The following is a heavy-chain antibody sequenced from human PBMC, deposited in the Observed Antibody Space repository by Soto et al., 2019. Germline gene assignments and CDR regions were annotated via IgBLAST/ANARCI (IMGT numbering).Heavy chain of an antibody. D-gene: IGHD2-2*01. J-gene: IGHJ5*02. V-gene: IGHV1-46*01. CDR1: GYTFTSYY. CDR3: ARDLGIVLVPADNWFDP. Sequence: QVQLVQSGAEVKKPGASVKVSCKASGYTFTSYYMHWVRQAPGQGLEWMGIINPSGGSTSYAQKFPGRVTMTRDTSTSTVYMELSSLRSEDTAVYYCARDLGIVLVPADNWFDPWGQGTLVTVSS. CDR2: INPSGGST.